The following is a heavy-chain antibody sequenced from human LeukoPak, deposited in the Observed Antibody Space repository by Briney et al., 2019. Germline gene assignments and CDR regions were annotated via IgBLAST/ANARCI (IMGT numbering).Heavy chain of an antibody. D-gene: IGHD3-16*01. CDR3: AREWGGDYFDY. J-gene: IGHJ4*02. Sequence: PGGSLRLSCAASGFTFSSYAMHWVRQAPGKGLEWVAVISYDGSNKYYADSVKGRFTISRGNSKNTLYLQMNSLRAEDTAVYYCAREWGGDYFDYWGQGTLVTVSS. CDR2: ISYDGSNK. CDR1: GFTFSSYA. V-gene: IGHV3-30-3*01.